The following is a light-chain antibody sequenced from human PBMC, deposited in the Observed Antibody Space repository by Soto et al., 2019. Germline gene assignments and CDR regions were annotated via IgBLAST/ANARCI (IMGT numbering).Light chain of an antibody. CDR1: QSGTIGY. V-gene: IGKV3-20*01. CDR3: LQYETSPLT. J-gene: IGKJ1*01. CDR2: RAR. Sequence: QSPGTLSLSAGESAPLXXRSGQSGTIGYLAWFQQKPGKAPRXXIYRARTRATGVPERFSASGSETDFSLTISRLDPEDFAVYYCLQYETSPLTFGRGTKVDIK.